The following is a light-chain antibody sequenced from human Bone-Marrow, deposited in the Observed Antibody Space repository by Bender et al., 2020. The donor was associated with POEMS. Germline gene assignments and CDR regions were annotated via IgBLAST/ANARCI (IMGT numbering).Light chain of an antibody. CDR1: NLGDKY. CDR2: PGD. CDR3: QTWAGATAV. J-gene: IGLJ2*01. V-gene: IGLV3-1*01. Sequence: SYELTQPPSVSVSAGQTASITCSGDNLGDKYVCWYQQKAGQSPVLVLYPGDKRPSGIPERFSGSNSGNTATLTISVTQAMDEADYYCQTWAGATAVFGGGTRLTVL.